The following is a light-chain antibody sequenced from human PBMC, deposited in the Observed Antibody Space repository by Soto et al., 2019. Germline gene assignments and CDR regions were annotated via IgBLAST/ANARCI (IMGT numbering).Light chain of an antibody. CDR2: DAS. CDR1: QSISS. J-gene: IGKJ5*01. CDR3: KQRSNWPPTT. Sequence: EIVLTQSPVTLSLSPGERATLSCRASQSISSLVWYQQKPGQAPRLLIYDASNRATGIPARFIGSGSGTHYPLTISSREPEDFAVNYCKQRSNWPPTTFGQGTRRQIK. V-gene: IGKV3-11*01.